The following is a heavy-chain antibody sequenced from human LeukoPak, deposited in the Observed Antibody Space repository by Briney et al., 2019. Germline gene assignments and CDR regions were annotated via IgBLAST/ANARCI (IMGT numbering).Heavy chain of an antibody. CDR1: GFSLSTSGVG. J-gene: IGHJ4*02. CDR2: IYWNDDE. D-gene: IGHD4-17*01. Sequence: SGPTLVNPTQTLTLTCTFSGFSLSTSGVGVGWIRQPPGKALEWLSLIYWNDDERSSPSLKSRLTITNDTSKHQVVLTMTNMDPVDTATYYCARTTMTTGPDYWGQGTLVTVS. CDR3: ARTTMTTGPDY. V-gene: IGHV2-5*01.